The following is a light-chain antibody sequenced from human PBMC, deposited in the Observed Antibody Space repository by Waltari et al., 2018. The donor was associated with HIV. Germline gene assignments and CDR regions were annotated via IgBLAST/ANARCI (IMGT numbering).Light chain of an antibody. CDR2: DAS. CDR1: QSISNNY. Sequence: EIVLTQSPATLSLSPGERATLSCGASQSISNNYLAWYQRKPGQAPRFLMYDASKRATGIPDRFRGSGSGTDFALTISSLQAEDVAVYYCQQYYSTWTFGQGTKVEIK. J-gene: IGKJ1*01. CDR3: QQYYSTWT. V-gene: IGKV3D-20*01.